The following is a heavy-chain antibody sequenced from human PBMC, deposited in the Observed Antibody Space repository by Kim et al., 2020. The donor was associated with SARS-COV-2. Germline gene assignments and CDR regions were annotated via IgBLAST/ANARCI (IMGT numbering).Heavy chain of an antibody. CDR3: ARGRAGVVPSPILGLGPYYEYYALDV. Sequence: SETLSLTCAVYVGSFSGYHWTWIRQSPGKGLEWIGDINHSGAANYNPSLRSRVAISVDTSKNQFCLKVKSVTAADTAVYFCARGRAGVVPSPILGLGPYYEYYALDVWGQGTTVSVSS. CDR2: INHSGAA. D-gene: IGHD3-3*01. J-gene: IGHJ6*02. V-gene: IGHV4-34*01. CDR1: VGSFSGYH.